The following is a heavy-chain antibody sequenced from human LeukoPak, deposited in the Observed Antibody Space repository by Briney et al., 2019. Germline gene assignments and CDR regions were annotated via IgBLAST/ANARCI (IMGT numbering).Heavy chain of an antibody. CDR3: ARDQGLSSYYYYMDV. D-gene: IGHD3/OR15-3a*01. CDR1: GFTFSSYA. Sequence: GGSLRLSCAASGFTFSSYAMSWVRQAPGKGLEWVSAISGSGGSTYYADSVKGRFTISRDNSKNTLYLQMNSLRAEDTALYYCARDQGLSSYYYYMDVRGKGTTVTVSS. CDR2: ISGSGGST. V-gene: IGHV3-23*01. J-gene: IGHJ6*03.